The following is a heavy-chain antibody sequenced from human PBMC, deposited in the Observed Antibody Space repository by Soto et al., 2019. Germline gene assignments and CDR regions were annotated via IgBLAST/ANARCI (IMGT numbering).Heavy chain of an antibody. CDR2: IYSTGTT. CDR3: AKDGRGSGSHYNSFGY. CDR1: GFTDGNNY. J-gene: IGHJ4*02. Sequence: EVQLVESGGGLIQPGGSLKLSCAASGFTDGNNYMSWVRQAPGKGLEWVSLIYSTGTTKYADSVKCRFTVSRDNAKNTLYLQMNSLRAEDTAVYYCAKDGRGSGSHYNSFGYWGQGTLVTVSS. V-gene: IGHV3-53*01. D-gene: IGHD3-10*01.